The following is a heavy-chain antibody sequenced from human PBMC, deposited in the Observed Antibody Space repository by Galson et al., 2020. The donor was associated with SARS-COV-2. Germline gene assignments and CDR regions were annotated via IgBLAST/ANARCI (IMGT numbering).Heavy chain of an antibody. CDR2: IWYDGSNK. CDR1: GFTFSSYG. V-gene: IGHV3-33*01. J-gene: IGHJ3*02. CDR3: ARDIVPAARLLLGAFDI. D-gene: IGHD2-2*01. Sequence: GESLKISCAASGFTFSSYGMHWVRQAPGKGLEWVAVIWYDGSNKYYADSVKGRFTISRDNSKNTLYLQMNSLRAEDTAVYYCARDIVPAARLLLGAFDIWGQGTMVTVSS.